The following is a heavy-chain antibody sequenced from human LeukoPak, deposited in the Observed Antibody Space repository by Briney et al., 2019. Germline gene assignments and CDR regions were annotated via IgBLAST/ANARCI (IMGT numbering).Heavy chain of an antibody. J-gene: IGHJ5*02. CDR1: GGSISGYY. CDR2: MYYSGST. D-gene: IGHD2-2*01. CDR3: ARFHCRTTSCYRWFDP. Sequence: SETLSFICTASGGSISGYYWSWIRQPPGKGLEWIGYMYYSGSTTYNPSLKSRVTISVDTSKNQFSLKLTSVTAADTAVYYCARFHCRTTSCYRWFDPWGQGALITVSS. V-gene: IGHV4-59*01.